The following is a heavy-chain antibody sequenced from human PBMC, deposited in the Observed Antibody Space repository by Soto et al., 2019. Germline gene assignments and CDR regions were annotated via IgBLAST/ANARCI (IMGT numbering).Heavy chain of an antibody. J-gene: IGHJ4*02. CDR1: GFTFSSFA. Sequence: PGGSLRLSCAASGFTFSSFAMSWVRQAPGTGLEWVSTINKSGGSTYYADSVKGRFTISRDNSKNMLFLQINGLRAEDTAVYYCAKDPPTTGTTFDYWGRGTLVTVSS. D-gene: IGHD1-1*01. V-gene: IGHV3-23*01. CDR2: INKSGGST. CDR3: AKDPPTTGTTFDY.